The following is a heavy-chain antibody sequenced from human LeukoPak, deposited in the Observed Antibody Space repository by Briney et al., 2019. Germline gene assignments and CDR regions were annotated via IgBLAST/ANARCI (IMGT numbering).Heavy chain of an antibody. CDR2: ISYDGSNE. CDR3: ARSFSSGWSYYFDY. Sequence: PGGSLRLSCAASGFTFSSYAFHWVLQAPGKGLEWVAFISYDGSNEYFADSVKGRFTISRDNSKNALYLQINNLRAEDTAVYYCARSFSSGWSYYFDYWGQGILVTVSS. CDR1: GFTFSSYA. D-gene: IGHD6-19*01. J-gene: IGHJ4*02. V-gene: IGHV3-30-3*01.